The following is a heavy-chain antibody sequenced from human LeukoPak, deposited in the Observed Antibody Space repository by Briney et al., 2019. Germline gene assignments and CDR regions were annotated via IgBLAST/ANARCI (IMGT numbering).Heavy chain of an antibody. Sequence: GGSLRLSCAASGFTFSSYSMNWVRQAPGKGLEWVSYISSSSSTIYYADSVKGRFTISRDNAKNSLYLQMNSLRAEDTAVYYCARDLEYQLANWFDPWGQGTLVTVSS. V-gene: IGHV3-48*01. D-gene: IGHD2-2*01. CDR1: GFTFSSYS. CDR2: ISSSSSTI. J-gene: IGHJ5*02. CDR3: ARDLEYQLANWFDP.